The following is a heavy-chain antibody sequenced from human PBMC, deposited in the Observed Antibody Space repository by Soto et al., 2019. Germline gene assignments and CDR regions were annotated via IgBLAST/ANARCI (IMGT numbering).Heavy chain of an antibody. CDR1: GVSIRIPNW. CDR3: ARGKFYAFDI. Sequence: PSETLSLTCAVAGVSIRIPNWWAWVRQAPGKGLEWIGEIDHSGTTNYNPSLNSRVTISLDRSKNQFSLRLSSVAAADTAVYFCARGKFYAFDIWGQGTMVTVSS. CDR2: IDHSGTT. V-gene: IGHV4-4*02. J-gene: IGHJ3*02.